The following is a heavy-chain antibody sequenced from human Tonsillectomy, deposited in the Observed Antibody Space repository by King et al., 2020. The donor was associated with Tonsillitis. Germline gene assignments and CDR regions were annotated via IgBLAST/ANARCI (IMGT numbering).Heavy chain of an antibody. CDR3: ARGTLYYFDY. CDR2: IYHSGST. J-gene: IGHJ4*02. V-gene: IGHV4-30-2*01. CDR1: GGSISSGGYS. Sequence: QLQESGSGLVKPSQTLSLTCAVSGGSISSGGYSWSWIRQPPGKGLEWIGYIYHSGSTYYNPSLKSRVTISVDRSKNQFSLKLSSVIAADTAVYYCARGTLYYFDYWGQGTLVTVSS.